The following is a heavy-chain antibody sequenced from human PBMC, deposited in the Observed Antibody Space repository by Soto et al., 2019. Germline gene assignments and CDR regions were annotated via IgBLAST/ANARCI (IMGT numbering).Heavy chain of an antibody. D-gene: IGHD6-13*01. Sequence: SQTLSLTCAISGDSVSSNSAAWNWIRQSPSRGLEWLGRTYYRSKWYNDYAVSVKSRITINPDTSKNQFSLQLNSVTPEYTAVYYCARGVAAAGKPRKDYFDYWGQGTLVTVSS. CDR1: GDSVSSNSAA. CDR3: ARGVAAAGKPRKDYFDY. J-gene: IGHJ4*02. CDR2: TYYRSKWYN. V-gene: IGHV6-1*01.